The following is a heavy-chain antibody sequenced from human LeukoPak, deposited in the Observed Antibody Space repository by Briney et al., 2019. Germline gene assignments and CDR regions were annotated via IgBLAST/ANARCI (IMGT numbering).Heavy chain of an antibody. Sequence: SETLSLTCAVYGGSFSGYYWSWIRQPPGKGLEWIGEINHSGSTNCNPSLKSRVTISVDTSKNQFSLKLSSVTAADTAVYYCARGGDPRYCSSTSCFFYAFDIWGQGTMVTVSS. CDR3: ARGGDPRYCSSTSCFFYAFDI. J-gene: IGHJ3*02. CDR2: INHSGST. V-gene: IGHV4-34*01. D-gene: IGHD2-2*01. CDR1: GGSFSGYY.